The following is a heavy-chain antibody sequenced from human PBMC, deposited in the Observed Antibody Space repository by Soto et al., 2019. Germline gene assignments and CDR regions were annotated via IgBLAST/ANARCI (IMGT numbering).Heavy chain of an antibody. CDR3: ARARRYYDFWSGYYLDY. CDR1: GGSISSYY. D-gene: IGHD3-3*01. V-gene: IGHV4-59*01. CDR2: IYYSGST. J-gene: IGHJ4*02. Sequence: SETLSLTCTVSGGSISSYYWSWIRQPPGKGLEWIGYIYYSGSTNYNPSLKSRVTISVDTSKNQFSLKLSSVTAADTAVYYCARARRYYDFWSGYYLDYWGQGALVTVSS.